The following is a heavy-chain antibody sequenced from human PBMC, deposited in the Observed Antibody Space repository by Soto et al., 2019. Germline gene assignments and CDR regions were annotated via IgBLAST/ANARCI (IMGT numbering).Heavy chain of an antibody. D-gene: IGHD6-19*01. V-gene: IGHV4-59*01. J-gene: IGHJ4*02. CDR1: GGSISSYY. CDR2: IYYSGST. CDR3: ARVLAFGQWLVAPY. Sequence: SETLSLTCTVSGGSISSYYWSWIRQPPGKGLEWIGYIYYSGSTNYNPSLKSRVTISVDTSKNQFSLKLSSVTAADTAVYYCARVLAFGQWLVAPYWGQGTLVTVSS.